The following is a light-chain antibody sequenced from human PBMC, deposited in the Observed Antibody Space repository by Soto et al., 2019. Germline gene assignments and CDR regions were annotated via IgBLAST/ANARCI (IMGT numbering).Light chain of an antibody. CDR3: QQRNSYPIT. V-gene: IGKV1-9*01. CDR2: TAS. Sequence: DIQLTQSPSLLSASVGDRVTITCRASQGIGSSLAWYHQKAGKAPKLLIHTASTLQSGVPSRFSGSGSGPEFTLTITSLQPEDFATYYCQQRNSYPITFGQGTRLEIK. CDR1: QGIGSS. J-gene: IGKJ5*01.